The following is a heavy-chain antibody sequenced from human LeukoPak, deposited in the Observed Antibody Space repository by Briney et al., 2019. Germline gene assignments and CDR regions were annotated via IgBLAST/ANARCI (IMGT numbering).Heavy chain of an antibody. CDR2: IWYDGSNK. CDR3: ARDQSSSWFDP. Sequence: GGSLRLSCAASGFTFSSYGMHWVRQAPGKGLEWVAVIWYDGSNKYYADSVKGRFTISRDNSKNTLYLLMNSLRAEDTAVYYCARDQSSSWFDPWGQGTLVTVSS. D-gene: IGHD6-13*01. J-gene: IGHJ5*02. CDR1: GFTFSSYG. V-gene: IGHV3-33*01.